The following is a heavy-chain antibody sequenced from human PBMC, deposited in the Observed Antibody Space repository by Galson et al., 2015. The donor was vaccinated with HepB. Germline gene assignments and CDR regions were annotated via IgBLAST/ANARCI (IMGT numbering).Heavy chain of an antibody. CDR2: ISGSGGNT. CDR1: GFTFSSYA. V-gene: IGHV3-23*01. Sequence: SLRLSCAASGFTFSSYAMSWVRQAPGKGLEWVSAISGSGGNTYYADSVKGRFTISRDSSKNTPYLQMNSLRAEDTAVYYCAKATYYYDSFGYHVWFYYDYWGQGTLVTVSS. J-gene: IGHJ4*02. CDR3: AKATYYYDSFGYHVWFYYDY. D-gene: IGHD3-22*01.